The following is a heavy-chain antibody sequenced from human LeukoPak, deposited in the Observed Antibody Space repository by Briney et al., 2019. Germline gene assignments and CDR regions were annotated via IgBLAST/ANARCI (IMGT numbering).Heavy chain of an antibody. CDR2: IRYDGSNK. V-gene: IGHV3-30*02. J-gene: IGHJ3*02. CDR3: ARDPISDTAMVTRGSGAFDI. CDR1: GFTFSSYG. D-gene: IGHD5-18*01. Sequence: GGSLRLSCAASGFTFSSYGMHWVRQAPGKGLEWVAFIRYDGSNKYYADSVKGRFTISRDNAKNSLYLQMNSLRAEDTAVYYCARDPISDTAMVTRGSGAFDIWGQGTMVTVSS.